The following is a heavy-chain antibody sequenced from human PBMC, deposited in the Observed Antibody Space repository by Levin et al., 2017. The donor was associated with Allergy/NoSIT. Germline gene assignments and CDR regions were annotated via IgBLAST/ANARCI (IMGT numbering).Heavy chain of an antibody. V-gene: IGHV4-4*07. CDR1: GGSISSNH. J-gene: IGHJ4*02. Sequence: ASETLSLTCTVSGGSISSNHWNWIRQPAGKALEWIGRIYTAGTTYYNPSLKSRINMSIDTSKNQFSLKLSSVTAADTAVYYCARDSYGDYSPYFDSWGQGTLVTVS. D-gene: IGHD4-17*01. CDR2: IYTAGTT. CDR3: ARDSYGDYSPYFDS.